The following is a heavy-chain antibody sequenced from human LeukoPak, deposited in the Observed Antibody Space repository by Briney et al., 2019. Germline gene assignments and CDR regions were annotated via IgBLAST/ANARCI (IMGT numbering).Heavy chain of an antibody. Sequence: SETLSLTCAVYGGSFSGYYWSWIRQPPGKGLEWIGEINHSGSTNYNPSLKSRVTISVDTSKNQFSLKLSSVTAADTAVYYCARGSWDIVVVPAAILLSGLNWFDPWGQGTLVTVSS. CDR2: INHSGST. V-gene: IGHV4-34*01. CDR3: ARGSWDIVVVPAAILLSGLNWFDP. D-gene: IGHD2-2*01. J-gene: IGHJ5*02. CDR1: GGSFSGYY.